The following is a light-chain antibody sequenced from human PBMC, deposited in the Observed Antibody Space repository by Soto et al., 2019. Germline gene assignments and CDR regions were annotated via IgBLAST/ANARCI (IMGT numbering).Light chain of an antibody. Sequence: DIQMTQSPSTLSASVGDRVTITCRASQSISSWLAWYQQKPGKAPKLLIYDASSLESGVPSMFSGSGSGTEFTLTISSLQPDDFATYYCQQYNSYSLTFGQGTKLEIK. CDR1: QSISSW. CDR2: DAS. CDR3: QQYNSYSLT. V-gene: IGKV1-5*01. J-gene: IGKJ2*01.